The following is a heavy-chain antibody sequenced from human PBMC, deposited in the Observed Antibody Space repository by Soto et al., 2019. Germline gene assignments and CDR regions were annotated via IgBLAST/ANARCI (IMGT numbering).Heavy chain of an antibody. V-gene: IGHV1-3*01. D-gene: IGHD1-26*01. CDR2: INAGNGNT. CDR3: ARDTPWSGSVDY. Sequence: QVQLVQSGAEVKKPGASVKVSCKASGYTFTSYAMHWVRQAPGQRLEWMGWINAGNGNTKYSQKFQGRVTITRDTSASTAYMELSSLRSEDTAVYYCARDTPWSGSVDYWGQGTLVTVSS. J-gene: IGHJ4*02. CDR1: GYTFTSYA.